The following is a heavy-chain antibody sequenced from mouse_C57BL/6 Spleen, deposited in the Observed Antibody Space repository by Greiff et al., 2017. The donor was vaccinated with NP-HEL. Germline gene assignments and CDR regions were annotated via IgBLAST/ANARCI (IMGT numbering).Heavy chain of an antibody. CDR3: ARLEMAYYFDY. D-gene: IGHD2-3*01. CDR1: GYTFTDYY. Sequence: VHLVESGPELVKPGASVKISCKASGYTFTDYYINWVKQRPGQGLEWIGWIYPGSGNTKYNEKFKGKATLTVDTSSSTAYMQLSSLTSEDSAVYFCARLEMAYYFDYWGQGTTLTVSS. J-gene: IGHJ2*01. V-gene: IGHV1-84*01. CDR2: IYPGSGNT.